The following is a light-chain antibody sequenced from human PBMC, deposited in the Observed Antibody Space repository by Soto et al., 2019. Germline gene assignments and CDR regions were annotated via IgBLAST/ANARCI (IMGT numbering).Light chain of an antibody. CDR3: SSNVGDNNRYV. J-gene: IGLJ1*01. V-gene: IGLV2-8*01. CDR2: EVN. CDR1: SSDVGGYNF. Sequence: QYALTQPPSASGSPGQSVTISCTGTSSDVGGYNFVSWYQQHPGKAPKLIIYEVNKRPSGVPNRFSGSKSGNTASLTVSGLQAEDEADYYCSSNVGDNNRYVFGTGTKLTVL.